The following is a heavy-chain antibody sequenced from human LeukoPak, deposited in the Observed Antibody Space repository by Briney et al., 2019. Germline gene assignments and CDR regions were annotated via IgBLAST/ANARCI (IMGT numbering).Heavy chain of an antibody. J-gene: IGHJ6*02. D-gene: IGHD3-10*01. Sequence: GGSLRLSCAASGFTFSSYGMHWVRQAPGKGLEWVAVIWYDGSNKYYADSVKGRFTISRDNSKNTLYLQMNSLGAEDTAVYYCARGGWFGKNYYGMDVWGQGTTVTVSS. CDR3: ARGGWFGKNYYGMDV. CDR2: IWYDGSNK. CDR1: GFTFSSYG. V-gene: IGHV3-33*01.